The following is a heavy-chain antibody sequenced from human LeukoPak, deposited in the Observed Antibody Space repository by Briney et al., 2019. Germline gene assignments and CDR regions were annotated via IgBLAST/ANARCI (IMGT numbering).Heavy chain of an antibody. Sequence: GEYLQISCKGSGYHFTSYWIGWVRQMPGKGLEWMGIIYPGDSDTRYRPSFQGQVTISADKAISTADLQWSSLKASDTVMYYCASGGCSSTSCFPYYYGMDVWGQGTTVTVSS. J-gene: IGHJ6*02. CDR1: GYHFTSYW. CDR2: IYPGDSDT. D-gene: IGHD2-2*01. CDR3: ASGGCSSTSCFPYYYGMDV. V-gene: IGHV5-51*01.